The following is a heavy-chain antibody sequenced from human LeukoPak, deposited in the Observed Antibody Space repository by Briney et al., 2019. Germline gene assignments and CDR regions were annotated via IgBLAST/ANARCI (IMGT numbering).Heavy chain of an antibody. J-gene: IGHJ6*03. CDR2: IYTSGST. CDR3: AGTDNYYYYYYMDV. V-gene: IGHV4-4*07. Sequence: SDTLSLTCTVSGGSISSYYWSWIRQPAGKGLEWIGRIYTSGSTNYNPSLKSRVTMSVDTSKNQFSLKLSSVTAADTAVYYCAGTDNYYYYYYMDVWGKGTTVTVSS. D-gene: IGHD1-1*01. CDR1: GGSISSYY.